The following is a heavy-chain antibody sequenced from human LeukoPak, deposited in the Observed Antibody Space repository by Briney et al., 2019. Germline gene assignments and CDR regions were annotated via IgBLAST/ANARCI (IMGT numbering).Heavy chain of an antibody. CDR2: IYNSGST. V-gene: IGHV4-31*03. Sequence: PSETLSLTCTVSGGSISSGDYYWSWIRQHPGKGLEWIGYIYNSGSTYYNPSLKSRVTISVDTSKNQFSLKLRSVTAADTAVYYCARQRRWYNSYYFDYWGQGTLVTASS. CDR1: GGSISSGDYY. D-gene: IGHD1-1*01. CDR3: ARQRRWYNSYYFDY. J-gene: IGHJ4*02.